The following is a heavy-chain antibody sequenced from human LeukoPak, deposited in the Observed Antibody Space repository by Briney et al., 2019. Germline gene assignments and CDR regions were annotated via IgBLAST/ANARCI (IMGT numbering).Heavy chain of an antibody. V-gene: IGHV3-11*01. CDR2: ISSSGSTI. Sequence: GGSLRLSCAASGFTFSHYYVSWIRQAPGKGLEWVSYISSSGSTIYYADSVKGPFTISRDNAKNSLYLQMNSLRAEDTAVYYCARRTELLWFGELGYYYYMDVWGKGTTVTISS. D-gene: IGHD3-10*01. J-gene: IGHJ6*03. CDR3: ARRTELLWFGELGYYYYMDV. CDR1: GFTFSHYY.